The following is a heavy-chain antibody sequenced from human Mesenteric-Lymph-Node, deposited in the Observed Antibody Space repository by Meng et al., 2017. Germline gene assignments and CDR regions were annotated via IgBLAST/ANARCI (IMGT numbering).Heavy chain of an antibody. D-gene: IGHD3-9*01. Sequence: ASVKVSCKASGYTFTGHYMHWVRQAPGQGLEWMGWMDPTSGVTIYLQKFQGRVTMTRDTSISTAYMELSRLRSDDTAVYYCARGGGYYDILTGIDYWGQGTLVTVSS. CDR3: ARGGGYYDILTGIDY. CDR2: MDPTSGVT. J-gene: IGHJ4*02. CDR1: GYTFTGHY. V-gene: IGHV1-2*02.